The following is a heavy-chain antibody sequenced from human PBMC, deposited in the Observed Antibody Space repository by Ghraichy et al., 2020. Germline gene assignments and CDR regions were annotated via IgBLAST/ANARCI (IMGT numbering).Heavy chain of an antibody. V-gene: IGHV3-30*18. CDR2: ISYDASAT. D-gene: IGHD6-13*01. CDR1: GFTFSSYG. CDR3: AKQWEGNSWLVDY. Sequence: LSLTCAASGFTFSSYGMHWVRQVPGKGLEWVAVISYDASATYYEDSVKGRFTISRDNSANTLYLQMNSLRDEDTAMYYCAKQWEGNSWLVDYWGQGTLVTVSS. J-gene: IGHJ4*02.